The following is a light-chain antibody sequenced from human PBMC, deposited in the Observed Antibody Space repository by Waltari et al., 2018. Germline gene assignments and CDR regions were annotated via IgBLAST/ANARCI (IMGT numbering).Light chain of an antibody. CDR1: SSQNANNY. V-gene: IGLV1-51*01. CDR2: DNN. J-gene: IGLJ3*02. Sequence: QSVLPQPPSVSAAPGPKVTISCSGSSSQNANNYLSWYQQLPGTAPKLLIYDNNKRPSGIPDRFSGSKSGTSATLGITGLQTGDEADYYCGTWDSSLSAAVFGGGTKLTVL. CDR3: GTWDSSLSAAV.